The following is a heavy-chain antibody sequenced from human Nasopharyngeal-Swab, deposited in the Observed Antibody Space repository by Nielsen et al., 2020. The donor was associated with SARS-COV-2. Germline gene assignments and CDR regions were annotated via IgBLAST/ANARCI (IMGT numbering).Heavy chain of an antibody. CDR1: GFTFSSYW. Sequence: GESLKISCAASGFTFSSYWMSWVRQASGKGLEWVANIKQDGSEKYYVDSVKGRFTISRDNAKNSLYLQMNSLRAEDTAVYYCASTSGYGLNWFDPWGQGTLVTVSS. J-gene: IGHJ5*02. D-gene: IGHD5-12*01. V-gene: IGHV3-7*01. CDR3: ASTSGYGLNWFDP. CDR2: IKQDGSEK.